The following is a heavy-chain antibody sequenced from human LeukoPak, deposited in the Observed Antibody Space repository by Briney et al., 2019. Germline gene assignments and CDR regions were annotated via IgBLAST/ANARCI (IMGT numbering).Heavy chain of an antibody. J-gene: IGHJ3*02. CDR2: ISGGGGST. CDR3: AKDQVLTMIVVVGQNDAFDI. CDR1: GFTFSSYA. V-gene: IGHV3-23*01. Sequence: GGSLRLSCAASGFTFSSYAMSWVRQAPGKGLEWVSAISGGGGSTYYADSVKGRFTISRDNSKNTLYLQMNSLRAEDTAVYYCAKDQVLTMIVVVGQNDAFDIWGQGTMVTVSS. D-gene: IGHD3-22*01.